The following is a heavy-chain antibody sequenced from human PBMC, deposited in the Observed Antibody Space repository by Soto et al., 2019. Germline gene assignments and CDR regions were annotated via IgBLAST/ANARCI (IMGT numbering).Heavy chain of an antibody. J-gene: IGHJ4*02. Sequence: QLQLQESGSGLVKPSQTLSLTCAVSGGSISSGGYSWSWIRQPPGKGLEWIGEINHSGSTNYNPSLKSRVTISVDTSKNQVSLKLSSVTAADTAVYYCARYEGMATIMDYWGQGTLVTVSS. CDR2: INHSGST. V-gene: IGHV4-30-2*01. CDR1: GGSISSGGYS. CDR3: ARYEGMATIMDY. D-gene: IGHD5-12*01.